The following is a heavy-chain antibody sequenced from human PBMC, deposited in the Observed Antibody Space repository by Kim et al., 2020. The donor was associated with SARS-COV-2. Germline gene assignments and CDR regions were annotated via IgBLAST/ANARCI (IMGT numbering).Heavy chain of an antibody. CDR3: AKDSPYSSGVFDY. D-gene: IGHD6-19*01. CDR2: ISWDSGSI. V-gene: IGHV3-9*01. CDR1: GFTFDDYA. J-gene: IGHJ4*02. Sequence: GGSLRLSCAASGFTFDDYAMHWVRQAPGKGLEWVSGISWDSGSIDYADSVKGRFTISRDNAKNSLYLQMNSLRPEDTAVYYCAKDSPYSSGVFDYWGQGTLVTVSS.